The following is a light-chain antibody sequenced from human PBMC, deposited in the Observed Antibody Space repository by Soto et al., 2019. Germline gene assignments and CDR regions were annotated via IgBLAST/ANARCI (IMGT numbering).Light chain of an antibody. CDR2: DAS. Sequence: EIVLTPSPATLSLSPVERATLSCRASQSVSSYLAWYQQKPGQAPRLLIYDASNRATGIPDRFSGGGSGTDFTLTISRLEPEDFAVYYCQQFSSYPLTFGGGTKVDIK. CDR1: QSVSSY. J-gene: IGKJ4*01. CDR3: QQFSSYPLT. V-gene: IGKV3-11*01.